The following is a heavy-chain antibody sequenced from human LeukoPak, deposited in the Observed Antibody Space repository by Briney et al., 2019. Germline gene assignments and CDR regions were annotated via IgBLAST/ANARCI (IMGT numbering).Heavy chain of an antibody. CDR3: AREGPGEAFDI. CDR1: GFTFSSYA. J-gene: IGHJ3*02. Sequence: GGSLRLSCAASGFTFSSYAMHWVRQAPGKGLEWVAVISYDGSNKYYADSVKGRFTISRDNSKNTLYLQMNSLRAEDTAVYYCAREGPGEAFDIWGQGTMVTVSS. V-gene: IGHV3-30*04. CDR2: ISYDGSNK.